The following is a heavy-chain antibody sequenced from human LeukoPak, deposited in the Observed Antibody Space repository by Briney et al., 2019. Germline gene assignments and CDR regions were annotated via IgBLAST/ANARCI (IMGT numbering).Heavy chain of an antibody. CDR2: TNPNSGNT. D-gene: IGHD6-13*01. Sequence: ASVKVSCKASGYTFTSYDINWVRQATGQGLEWMGWTNPNSGNTGYAQKFQGRVTMTRNTSISTAYMELSSLRSEDTAVYYCARGGIAAAGIDYWGQGTLVTVSS. CDR3: ARGGIAAAGIDY. J-gene: IGHJ4*02. V-gene: IGHV1-8*01. CDR1: GYTFTSYD.